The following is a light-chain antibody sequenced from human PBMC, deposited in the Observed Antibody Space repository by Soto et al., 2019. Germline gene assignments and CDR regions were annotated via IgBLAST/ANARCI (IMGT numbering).Light chain of an antibody. Sequence: QDVVTQPPSVSGAPGQRVTISCTGSSSNIGAGYDVHWYQQLPGTAPKLLIYANSNRPSGVPDRFSGSKSGTSASLAITGLQAEDEADYYCQSYDSSLSVVFGGGTKVTVL. V-gene: IGLV1-40*01. CDR2: ANS. J-gene: IGLJ2*01. CDR1: SSNIGAGYD. CDR3: QSYDSSLSVV.